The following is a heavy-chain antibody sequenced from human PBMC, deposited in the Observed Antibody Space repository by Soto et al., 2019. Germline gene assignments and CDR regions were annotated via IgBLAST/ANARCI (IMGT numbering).Heavy chain of an antibody. J-gene: IGHJ6*02. CDR1: GDSIGRGNKY. CDR2: IFSSGTT. Sequence: QVQLRESGPGLVMPSQTLSLTCTVSGDSIGRGNKYWSWIRQAPGKGLEWIGYIFSSGTTYYNPSLNSRLTMSLDTSQNQFSLKLNSVPAADTAVYFCARVPSPFDFYYAMDVWGQGTTVTVSS. CDR3: ARVPSPFDFYYAMDV. V-gene: IGHV4-30-4*01. D-gene: IGHD3-16*01.